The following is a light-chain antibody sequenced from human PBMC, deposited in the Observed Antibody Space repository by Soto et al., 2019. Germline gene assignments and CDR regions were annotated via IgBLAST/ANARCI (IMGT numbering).Light chain of an antibody. CDR2: EGS. CDR1: SSVVGSYNL. J-gene: IGLJ2*01. V-gene: IGLV2-23*01. CDR3: CSYAGSSTHVV. Sequence: QSALTQPASVSGSPGQSITISCPGTSSVVGSYNLVSWYQQHPGKAPKLMIYEGSKRPSGVSNRFSGSKSGNTASLTISGLQAEDEADYYCCSYAGSSTHVVFGGGTQLTVL.